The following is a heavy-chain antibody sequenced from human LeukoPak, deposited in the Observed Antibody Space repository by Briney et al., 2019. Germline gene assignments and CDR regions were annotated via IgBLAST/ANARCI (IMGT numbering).Heavy chain of an antibody. J-gene: IGHJ6*03. D-gene: IGHD1-14*01. CDR1: GGSISSYY. Sequence: PSETLSLTCTVSGGSISSYYWSWIRQPPGKGLEWIGYIYYSGSTNYNPSLKSRVTISVDTSKNQFSLKLSSVTAADTAVYYCARERDGQNQQYYYYYMDVWGKGTTVTISS. CDR2: IYYSGST. CDR3: ARERDGQNQQYYYYYMDV. V-gene: IGHV4-59*12.